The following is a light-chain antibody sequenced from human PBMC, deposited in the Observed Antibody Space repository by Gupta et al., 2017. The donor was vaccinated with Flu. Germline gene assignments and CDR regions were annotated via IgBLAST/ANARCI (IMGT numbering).Light chain of an antibody. V-gene: IGLV2-14*01. CDR1: SSDVGGYNY. CDR3: NSYTSSTTLL. Sequence: SALTQPASVSASPAHSITIPSTGTSSDVGGYNYVSWYQQHPGKARKLMIYEFSKRPSGVSNRLSGSKSGNTASVTISGLQAQDEADYYCNSYTSSTTLLFGGGTKLTVL. J-gene: IGLJ2*01. CDR2: EFS.